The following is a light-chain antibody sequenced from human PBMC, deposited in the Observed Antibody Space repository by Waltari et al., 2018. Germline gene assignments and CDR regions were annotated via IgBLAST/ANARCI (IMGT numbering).Light chain of an antibody. J-gene: IGLJ2*01. V-gene: IGLV3-1*01. CDR2: QDN. CDR3: QAWDSSSTVV. CDR1: NLGNRY. Sequence: SYELTQPPSVSVSPGQTASITCSGDNLGNRYVSWYKQAPGQSPILVIYQDNKRPSGIPWRFAGSNSGNTATLTISVTQAVDEADYSCQAWDSSSTVVFGGGTKLTVL.